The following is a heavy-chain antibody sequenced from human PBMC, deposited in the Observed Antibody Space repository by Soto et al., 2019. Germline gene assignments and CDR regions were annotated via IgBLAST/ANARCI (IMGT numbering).Heavy chain of an antibody. D-gene: IGHD3-22*01. CDR1: GFTFSGYW. V-gene: IGHV3-7*02. CDR2: ISPDGSEE. CDR3: ARKMDYYDSSGPNDAFDI. J-gene: IGHJ3*02. Sequence: HPGGSLRLSCAASGFTFSGYWMTWVRQAPGKGLEGVANISPDGSEEYYVDSVKGRFTISRDNAKNSVYLQMNSLRAEDTAVYYCARKMDYYDSSGPNDAFDIWGQGTMVTVSS.